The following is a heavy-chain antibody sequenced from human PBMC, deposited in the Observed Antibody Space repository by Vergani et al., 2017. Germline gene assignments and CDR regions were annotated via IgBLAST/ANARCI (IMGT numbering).Heavy chain of an antibody. CDR2: ISYDGDRR. V-gene: IGHV3-30*18. D-gene: IGHD4-11*01. Sequence: QVHLVESGGGVVQPGRSLTLSCVASGFSFRGHGMHWVRQAPGKGLEWVAMISYDGDRRDYGDFAKGRFTISRDSSKTVYLQMNSLRVEDTAMYFCAKDLSYSTAGPHFDSLGQGTLVTVSS. J-gene: IGHJ4*02. CDR1: GFSFRGHG. CDR3: AKDLSYSTAGPHFDS.